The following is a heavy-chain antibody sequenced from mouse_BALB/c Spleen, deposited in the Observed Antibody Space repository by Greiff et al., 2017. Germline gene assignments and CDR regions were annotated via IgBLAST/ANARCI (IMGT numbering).Heavy chain of an antibody. D-gene: IGHD1-1*01. Sequence: LQESGAELARPGASVKLSCKASGYTFTSYWMQWVKQRPGQGLEWIGAIYPGDGDTRYTQKFKGKATLTADKSSSTAYMQLSSLASEDSAVYYCARKGITTVTPFDYWGQGTTLTVSS. CDR3: ARKGITTVTPFDY. CDR1: GYTFTSYW. CDR2: IYPGDGDT. J-gene: IGHJ2*01. V-gene: IGHV1-87*01.